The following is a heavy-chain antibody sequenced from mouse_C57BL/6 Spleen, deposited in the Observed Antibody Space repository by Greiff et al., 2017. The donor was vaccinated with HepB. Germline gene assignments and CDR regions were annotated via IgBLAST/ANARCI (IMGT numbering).Heavy chain of an antibody. V-gene: IGHV1-52*01. Sequence: QVHVKQPGAELVRPGSSVKLSCKASGYTFTSYWMHWVKQRPIQGLEWIGNIDPSDSETHYNQKFKDKATLTVDKSSSTAYMQLSSLTSEDSAVYYCARGAYYGNFPDYWGQGTSVTVSS. CDR1: GYTFTSYW. D-gene: IGHD2-1*01. J-gene: IGHJ4*01. CDR3: ARGAYYGNFPDY. CDR2: IDPSDSET.